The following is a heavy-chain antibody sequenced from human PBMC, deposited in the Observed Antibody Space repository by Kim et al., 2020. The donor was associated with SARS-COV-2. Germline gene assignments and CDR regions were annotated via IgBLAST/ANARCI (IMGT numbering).Heavy chain of an antibody. J-gene: IGHJ4*02. CDR2: ISSSSSTI. V-gene: IGHV3-48*02. D-gene: IGHD3-22*01. CDR1: GFTFSSYS. Sequence: GGSLRLSCAASGFTFSSYSMNWVRQAPGKGLEWVSYISSSSSTIYYADSVKGRFTISRDNAKNSLYLQMNSLRDEDTAVYYCARDGLRDSSGYYHYYFDYWGQGTLVTVSS. CDR3: ARDGLRDSSGYYHYYFDY.